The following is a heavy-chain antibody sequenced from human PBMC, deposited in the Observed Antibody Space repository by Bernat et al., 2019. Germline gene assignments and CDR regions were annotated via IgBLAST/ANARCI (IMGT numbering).Heavy chain of an antibody. D-gene: IGHD4-11*01. Sequence: QVQLVESGGGVVQPGRSLRLSCAASGFPFNSYGMHWVRQAPGKGLEWVAVIWYDASNKYYADSVKGRFTISRDNSKNTLYLEMNGLRAEDTAVYYCARDLPTKTTVTTSCDYWGQGTLVTVSS. J-gene: IGHJ4*02. CDR3: ARDLPTKTTVTTSCDY. V-gene: IGHV3-33*01. CDR1: GFPFNSYG. CDR2: IWYDASNK.